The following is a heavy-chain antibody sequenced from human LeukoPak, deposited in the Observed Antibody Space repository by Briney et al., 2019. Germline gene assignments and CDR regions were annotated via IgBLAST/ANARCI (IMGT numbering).Heavy chain of an antibody. CDR2: ISYDGSNK. CDR1: GFTFSSYA. CDR3: ARPRATQVAFDI. D-gene: IGHD1-26*01. Sequence: GRSLRLSCAASGFTFSSYAMHWVRQAPGKGLEWVAVISYDGSNKYYADSVKGRFTISRDNSKNTLYLQMNSLRAEDTAVYYCARPRATQVAFDIWGQGTMVTVSS. V-gene: IGHV3-30*04. J-gene: IGHJ3*02.